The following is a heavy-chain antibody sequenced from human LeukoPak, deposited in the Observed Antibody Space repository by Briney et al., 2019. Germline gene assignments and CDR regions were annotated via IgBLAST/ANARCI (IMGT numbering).Heavy chain of an antibody. D-gene: IGHD6-19*01. CDR2: ISSSSSII. CDR1: GLTFSSYE. V-gene: IGHV3-48*01. Sequence: PGGSLRLSCAASGLTFSSYEMNWVRQTPGKGLEWVSYISSSSSIIYYADSVKGRFTISRDNAKNSLNLQLNSLRAEDTAVYYCARDRGSGWYSLDYWGQGTPVTVSS. J-gene: IGHJ4*02. CDR3: ARDRGSGWYSLDY.